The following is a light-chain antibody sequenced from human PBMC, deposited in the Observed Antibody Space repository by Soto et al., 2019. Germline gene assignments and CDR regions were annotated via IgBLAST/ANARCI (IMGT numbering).Light chain of an antibody. V-gene: IGKV3-15*01. CDR1: QSVYSN. CDR3: QQYDNWPLT. CDR2: GAS. J-gene: IGKJ4*01. Sequence: EIVMTQSPATLSVAPGDRATLSCGASQSVYSNLAWYQQKPGQAPRFLIYGASTRATGIPARVSGSGSGTEVTRTISSLQSEECAVYYCQQYDNWPLTFGGGTKLDIK.